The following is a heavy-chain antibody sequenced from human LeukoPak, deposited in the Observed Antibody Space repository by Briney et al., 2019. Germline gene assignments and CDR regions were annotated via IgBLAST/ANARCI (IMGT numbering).Heavy chain of an antibody. CDR1: GGSISSYY. J-gene: IGHJ4*02. Sequence: TSETLSLTCTVSGGSISSYYWSWIRQPAGKGLEWIGRMYTSGSTNYNPSLKSRVSMSVDTSKNQFSLKLSSVTAADTAVYYCAREEAIGFRSLGYWGQGTLVTVSS. D-gene: IGHD2-15*01. CDR3: AREEAIGFRSLGY. CDR2: MYTSGST. V-gene: IGHV4-4*07.